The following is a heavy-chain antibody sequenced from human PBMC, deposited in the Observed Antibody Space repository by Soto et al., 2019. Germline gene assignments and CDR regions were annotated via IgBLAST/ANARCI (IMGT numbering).Heavy chain of an antibody. CDR3: ARVGFIAAAGKSWFDP. J-gene: IGHJ5*02. CDR2: IKQDGSEK. D-gene: IGHD6-13*01. Sequence: VGSLRLSCAASGFTFSSYWMSWVRQAPGKGLEWVANIKQDGSEKYYVDSVKGRFTISRDNAKNSLYLQMNSLRAEDTAVYYCARVGFIAAAGKSWFDPWGQGTLVTVS. V-gene: IGHV3-7*01. CDR1: GFTFSSYW.